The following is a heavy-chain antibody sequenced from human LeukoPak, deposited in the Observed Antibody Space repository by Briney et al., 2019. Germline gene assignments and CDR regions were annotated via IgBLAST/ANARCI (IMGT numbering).Heavy chain of an antibody. CDR2: IIPIFGTA. CDR3: ARSPCSSTSCYYYFDY. D-gene: IGHD2-2*01. CDR1: GGTFSSYA. J-gene: IGHJ4*02. V-gene: IGHV1-69*05. Sequence: SVKVSCKASGGTFSSYAISWVRQAPGQGLGWMGGIIPIFGTANYAQKFQGRVTITTDESTSTAYMELSSLRSEDTAVYYCARSPCSSTSCYYYFDYWGPGTLVTVSS.